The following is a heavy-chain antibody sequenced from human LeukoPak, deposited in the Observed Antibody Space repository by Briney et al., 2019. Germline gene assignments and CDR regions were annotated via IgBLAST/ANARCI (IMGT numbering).Heavy chain of an antibody. CDR1: GGSISSSPYY. CDR2: IYSGTT. V-gene: IGHV4-39*07. D-gene: IGHD1-26*01. Sequence: SETLSLTCTVSGGSISSSPYYWGWIRQPPGKGLEWIGSIYSGTTHYSPSLESRVTISVDTSKNQFSLKLSSVTAADTAVYYCAREKRRYSGSYSFDYWGQGTLVTVSS. J-gene: IGHJ4*02. CDR3: AREKRRYSGSYSFDY.